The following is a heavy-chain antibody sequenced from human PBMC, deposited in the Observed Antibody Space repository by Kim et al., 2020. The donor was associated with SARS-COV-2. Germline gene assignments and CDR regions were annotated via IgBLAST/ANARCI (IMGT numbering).Heavy chain of an antibody. V-gene: IGHV3-23*01. J-gene: IGHJ4*02. CDR3: AKDVEMATMSY. Sequence: YYADSVKGRFTISRDNSKNTLYLQMNSLGAEDTAVYYCAKDVEMATMSYWGQGTLVTVSS. D-gene: IGHD5-12*01.